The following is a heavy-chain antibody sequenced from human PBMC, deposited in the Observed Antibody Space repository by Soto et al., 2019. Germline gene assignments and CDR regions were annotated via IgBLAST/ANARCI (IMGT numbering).Heavy chain of an antibody. CDR3: ARNRRETGDFDY. V-gene: IGHV1-8*02. Sequence: QVQLVQSGAEVKKPWASVKVSCKASGYTFTTYDVNWMRQATGQGPEWLGWMNPYNGDTGYAQKFQGRVTLTRDTSMNTAYLELSSLTYEDTAVYYCARNRRETGDFDYWGQGTLVTVSS. CDR1: GYTFTTYD. J-gene: IGHJ4*02. D-gene: IGHD7-27*01. CDR2: MNPYNGDT.